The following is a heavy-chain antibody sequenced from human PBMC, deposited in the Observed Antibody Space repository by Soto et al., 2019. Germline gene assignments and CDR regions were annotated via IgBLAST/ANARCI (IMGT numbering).Heavy chain of an antibody. D-gene: IGHD6-19*01. J-gene: IGHJ4*02. Sequence: VQLVESGGGVVQPGRSLRLSCAASGFTFSDYAMHWVRQAPGKGLEWVAVVSHDGRNTHYADSVKGRFTISRESSKNTVSLEMTSLRAEDTGGYYCGKGGRQWLVTSDFNYWGQGALVTVSS. CDR2: VSHDGRNT. CDR3: GKGGRQWLVTSDFNY. CDR1: GFTFSDYA. V-gene: IGHV3-30*18.